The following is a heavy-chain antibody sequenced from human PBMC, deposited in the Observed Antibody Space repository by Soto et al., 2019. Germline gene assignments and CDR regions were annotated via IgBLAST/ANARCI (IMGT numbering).Heavy chain of an antibody. CDR3: ARVGAAAGNEFDY. CDR1: GFTFSSYS. Sequence: PGGSLRLSCAASGFTFSSYSMNWVRQAPGRGLEWVSSISSSSYIYYADSVKGRFTISRDNAKNSLYLQMNSLRAEDTAVYYCARVGAAAGNEFDYWGQGTLVTVSS. D-gene: IGHD6-13*01. J-gene: IGHJ4*02. CDR2: ISSSSYI. V-gene: IGHV3-21*01.